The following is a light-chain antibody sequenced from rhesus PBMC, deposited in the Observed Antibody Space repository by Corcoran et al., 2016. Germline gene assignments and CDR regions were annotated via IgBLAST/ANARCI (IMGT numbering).Light chain of an antibody. CDR3: LQYNIDPPT. Sequence: DIQMTQSPSSLSASVGDRVTITCGSSQGFSNYLSWYQQKPGKGPNFLIYDASTLQSGVPLRSSGIGAGTDFTLTIDSLQPEDFATYDYLQYNIDPPTFGGGTKVEIK. CDR1: QGFSNY. CDR2: DAS. V-gene: IGKV1-43*02. J-gene: IGKJ4*01.